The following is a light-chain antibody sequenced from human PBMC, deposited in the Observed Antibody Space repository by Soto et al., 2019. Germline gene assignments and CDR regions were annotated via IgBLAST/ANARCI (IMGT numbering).Light chain of an antibody. CDR3: QQYNNYPSLT. J-gene: IGKJ4*01. Sequence: MTPSLSPLSASVDARVAIHCRASHSISSWLAWYHQNLGRAPKLQSYDSSSLEIGVPSRFSGSGYGTEFTLTISSRQPDDFTTYYYQQYNNYPSLTFGGGTKVDIK. CDR2: DSS. CDR1: HSISSW. V-gene: IGKV1-5*01.